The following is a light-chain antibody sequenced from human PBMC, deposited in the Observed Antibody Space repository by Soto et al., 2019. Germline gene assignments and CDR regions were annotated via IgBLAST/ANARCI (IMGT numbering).Light chain of an antibody. CDR1: SSNIGSNT. CDR3: AAWDDGLNGVV. V-gene: IGLV1-44*01. Sequence: QSVLTQPHSASGTPGQRVTISCSGSSSNIGSNTVNWYQQLPGTAPKLLIYSNNQRPSGVPDRVSGSKSGTSASLAISGLRSEDETVYYCAAWDDGLNGVVFGGGTKVTVL. CDR2: SNN. J-gene: IGLJ2*01.